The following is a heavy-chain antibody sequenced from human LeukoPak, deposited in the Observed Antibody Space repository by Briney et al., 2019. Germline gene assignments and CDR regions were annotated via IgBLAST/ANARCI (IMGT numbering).Heavy chain of an antibody. CDR1: GFTFSSYA. Sequence: PGGSLRLSCAASGFTFSSYAMSWVRQAPGKGLEWVSVISDSGGRTYYADSVKGRFTISRDNAKNSLYLQMNSLRAEDTAVYYCARDHGDCSGGSCYYYYYYYMDVWGKGTTVTVSS. CDR3: ARDHGDCSGGSCYYYYYYYMDV. V-gene: IGHV3-23*01. J-gene: IGHJ6*03. D-gene: IGHD2-15*01. CDR2: ISDSGGRT.